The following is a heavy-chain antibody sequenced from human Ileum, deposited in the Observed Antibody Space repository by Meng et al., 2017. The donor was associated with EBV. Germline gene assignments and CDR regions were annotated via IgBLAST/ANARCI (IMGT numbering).Heavy chain of an antibody. CDR1: GFTFSSYW. J-gene: IGHJ4*02. CDR3: AISITVTTDY. D-gene: IGHD4-17*01. Sequence: VTLVESGGILVLAGVYRTLSCAASGFTFSSYWMHWVCQAPGKGLVWVSRINSDGSNTNYADSVKGRFTISRDNAKNTLYLQMNSLRAEDTAMYYCAISITVTTDYWGQGTLVTVSS. CDR2: INSDGSNT. V-gene: IGHV3-74*01.